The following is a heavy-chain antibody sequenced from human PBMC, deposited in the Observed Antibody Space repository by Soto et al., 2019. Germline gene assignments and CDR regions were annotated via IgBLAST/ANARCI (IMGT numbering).Heavy chain of an antibody. Sequence: SETLSLTCTVSTGSISSGDYYWSWIRQPPGKGPEWIGYIYYSGTTYYNPSLKSRVTISVDTSKNQFSLKLSSVTAADTAVYYCASSEWELRYFDFWGQGTLVTVSS. CDR3: ASSEWELRYFDF. D-gene: IGHD1-26*01. CDR2: IYYSGTT. J-gene: IGHJ4*02. CDR1: TGSISSGDYY. V-gene: IGHV4-30-4*01.